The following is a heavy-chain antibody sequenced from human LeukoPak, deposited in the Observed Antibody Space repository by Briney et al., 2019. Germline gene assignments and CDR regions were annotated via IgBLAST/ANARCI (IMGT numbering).Heavy chain of an antibody. CDR3: ARDRSTDAFDI. Sequence: GASVTISCKASGYTFTSYAMNWVRQAPGQGLEWMGGIIPIFGTANYAQKFQGRVTITADESTSTAYMELSSLRSEDTAVYYCARDRSTDAFDIWGRGTMVTVSS. CDR1: GYTFTSYA. J-gene: IGHJ3*02. CDR2: IIPIFGTA. V-gene: IGHV1-69*13.